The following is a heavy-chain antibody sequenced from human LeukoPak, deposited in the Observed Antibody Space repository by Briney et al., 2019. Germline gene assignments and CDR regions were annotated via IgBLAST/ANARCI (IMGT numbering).Heavy chain of an antibody. D-gene: IGHD3-16*02. J-gene: IGHJ3*02. Sequence: GGSLRLSCAASGFTFSSYAMHWVRQAPGKGLEWVAVISYDGSNKYYADSVKGRFTISRDNSKNTLYLQMNSLRAEDTAVYYCARENDYVWGSYRPDAFDIWGQGTMVTVSS. CDR3: ARENDYVWGSYRPDAFDI. CDR1: GFTFSSYA. CDR2: ISYDGSNK. V-gene: IGHV3-30-3*01.